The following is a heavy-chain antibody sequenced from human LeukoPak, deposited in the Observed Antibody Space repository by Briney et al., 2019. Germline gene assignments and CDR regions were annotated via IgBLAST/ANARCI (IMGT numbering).Heavy chain of an antibody. V-gene: IGHV3-23*01. CDR1: GFSVSSNY. Sequence: GGSLRLSCAASGFSVSSNYMSWVRQAPGKGLEWVSAISGSGGSTYYADSVKGRFTISRDNSKNTLDLQMNSLRAVDTAVYYCAKYYYGSGSSDFDYWGQGTLVTVSS. CDR3: AKYYYGSGSSDFDY. CDR2: ISGSGGST. D-gene: IGHD3-10*01. J-gene: IGHJ4*02.